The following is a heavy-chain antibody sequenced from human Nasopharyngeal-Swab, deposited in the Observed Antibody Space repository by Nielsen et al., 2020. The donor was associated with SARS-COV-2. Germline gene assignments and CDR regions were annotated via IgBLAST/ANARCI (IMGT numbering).Heavy chain of an antibody. CDR1: GFTFNDAW. CDR2: IKSKTDGGTT. D-gene: IGHD3-22*01. J-gene: IGHJ3*01. V-gene: IGHV3-15*01. Sequence: GGSLRLSCAASGFTFNDAWMSWVRQAPGQGLEWVGRIKSKTDGGTTDYAAPVKGRFTISRDDSKNTLYLQMNSLKTEDTAVYFCTTETYYYDSSGPDAFDVWGQGTMVTVSS. CDR3: TTETYYYDSSGPDAFDV.